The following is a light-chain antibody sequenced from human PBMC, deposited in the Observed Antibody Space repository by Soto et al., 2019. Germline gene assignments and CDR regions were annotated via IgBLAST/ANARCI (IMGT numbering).Light chain of an antibody. Sequence: DIQMTQSPSSVSASVGDRVTITCRASQGIGTWLAWYQQKPGKAPELLIYDASRLQSGVPSRFSGSASWTEFTLTISSLQPEDIASYYCQQSNRFPPTFGQGTKLEI. J-gene: IGKJ2*01. CDR2: DAS. CDR3: QQSNRFPPT. CDR1: QGIGTW. V-gene: IGKV1-12*01.